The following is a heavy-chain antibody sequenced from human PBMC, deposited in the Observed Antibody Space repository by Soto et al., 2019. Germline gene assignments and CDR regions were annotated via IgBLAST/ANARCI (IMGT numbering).Heavy chain of an antibody. CDR1: GFTVSSNY. Sequence: EVQLVESGGGLIQPGGSLRLSCAASGFTVSSNYMSWVRQAPGKGLEWVSVIYSGGNTDYAESVKGRFTISRDNSKNTLYLQMNSLRAEDTAVYYCARGSSTWPPSNFDYWGQGILVTVSS. V-gene: IGHV3-53*01. D-gene: IGHD2-2*01. CDR2: IYSGGNT. J-gene: IGHJ4*02. CDR3: ARGSSTWPPSNFDY.